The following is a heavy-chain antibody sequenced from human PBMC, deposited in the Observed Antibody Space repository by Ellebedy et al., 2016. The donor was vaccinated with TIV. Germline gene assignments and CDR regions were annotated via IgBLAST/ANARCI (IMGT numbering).Heavy chain of an antibody. CDR2: IGGGGDIT. D-gene: IGHD3-22*01. CDR3: AKGSSSGFNYDRVGSEY. J-gene: IGHJ4*02. Sequence: GESLKISCAASGFTFSSFAMHWARQAPGKGLEWLSVIGGGGDITYHADSVKGRFTITRDNSKNTLYLEMDRLRAEDTAVYYCAKGSSSGFNYDRVGSEYWGQGTLVTVSS. CDR1: GFTFSSFA. V-gene: IGHV3-23*01.